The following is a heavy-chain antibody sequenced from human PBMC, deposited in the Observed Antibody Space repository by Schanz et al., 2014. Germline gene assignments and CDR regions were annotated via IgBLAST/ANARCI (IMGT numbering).Heavy chain of an antibody. CDR3: ARGSPENMIRGELDY. Sequence: QVHLVQSGAEVHKPGASLKISCKASGYTFTNFFLHWVRQAPGQGLEWMGIINPIGGSTTYAQKFRGAVTLTTDTSTDTAYLELTSLRSEDTAVYYCARGSPENMIRGELDYWGQGTLVNVS. V-gene: IGHV1-46*03. CDR1: GYTFTNFF. D-gene: IGHD3-10*01. CDR2: INPIGGST. J-gene: IGHJ4*02.